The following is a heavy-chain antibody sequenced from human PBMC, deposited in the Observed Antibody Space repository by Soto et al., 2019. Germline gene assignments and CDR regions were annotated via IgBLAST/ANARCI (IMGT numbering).Heavy chain of an antibody. CDR2: INPLSGIS. J-gene: IGHJ4*02. D-gene: IGHD2-2*01. CDR1: GGTFVRHV. Sequence: QVQLVQSGAEVKKPESSVKVSCKTSGGTFVRHVISWVRQAPGQGPEWMGQINPLSGISNYAQKFQDRVTFTVDIDSSTAYMELSSLRSDDTAVYYCATPACAAAWCSPSHNLDHWGQGTLVTVSS. V-gene: IGHV1-69*17. CDR3: ATPACAAAWCSPSHNLDH.